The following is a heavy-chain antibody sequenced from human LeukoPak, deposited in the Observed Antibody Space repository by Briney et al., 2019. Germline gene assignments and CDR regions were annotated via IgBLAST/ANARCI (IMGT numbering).Heavy chain of an antibody. CDR1: GGSISSSSYY. CDR2: IYYSGST. CDR3: ASVPGGIGDFDI. D-gene: IGHD3-3*01. Sequence: SETLSLTCTVSGGSISSSSYYWGWIRQPPGKGLEWIGSIYYSGSTYYNPSLKSRVTISVDTSKNQFSLKLSSVTAADTAVYYCASVPGGIGDFDIWGQGTLVTVSS. V-gene: IGHV4-39*01. J-gene: IGHJ4*02.